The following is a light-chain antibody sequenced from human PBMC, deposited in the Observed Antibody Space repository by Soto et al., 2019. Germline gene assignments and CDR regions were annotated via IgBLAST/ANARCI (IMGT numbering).Light chain of an antibody. CDR3: QQRNSYPIT. CDR1: QGISSH. V-gene: IGKV1-9*01. CDR2: TAS. Sequence: DIQLTQSPSFLSASVGDRVTITCRASQGISSHLAWYQQKPGKAPNLLIHTASTLQSGVPSRFSGSGSGTEFTLTISSLQPEDFATYYCQQRNSYPITFGQGTRLEI. J-gene: IGKJ5*01.